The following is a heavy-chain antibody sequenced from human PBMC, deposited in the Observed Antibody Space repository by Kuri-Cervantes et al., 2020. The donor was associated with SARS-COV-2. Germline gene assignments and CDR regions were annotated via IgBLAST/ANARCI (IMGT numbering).Heavy chain of an antibody. Sequence: GSLRLSCTVSGYSISSGYYWGWIRQPPGKGLEWIGSIYHSGSTYYNPSLKSRVTMSVDTSKNQFSLKLSSVTAADTAVYYCARHRMADAFDIWGQGTMVTVSS. CDR3: ARHRMADAFDI. D-gene: IGHD2-8*01. J-gene: IGHJ3*02. CDR2: IYHSGST. V-gene: IGHV4-38-2*02. CDR1: GYSISSGYY.